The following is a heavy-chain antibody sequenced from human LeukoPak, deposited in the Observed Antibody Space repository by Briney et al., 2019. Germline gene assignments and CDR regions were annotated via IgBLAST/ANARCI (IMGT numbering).Heavy chain of an antibody. V-gene: IGHV4-34*01. J-gene: IGHJ4*02. CDR2: INHSGST. CDR1: GGSFSGYY. Sequence: SETLSLTCAVYGGSFSGYYWSWIRQPPGKGLEWIGEINHSGSTNYNPSLKSRVTISVDTSKNQFSLKLSSVTVADTAVYYCARGSPYYYDSSGPGPLFDYWGQGTLVTVSS. CDR3: ARGSPYYYDSSGPGPLFDY. D-gene: IGHD3-22*01.